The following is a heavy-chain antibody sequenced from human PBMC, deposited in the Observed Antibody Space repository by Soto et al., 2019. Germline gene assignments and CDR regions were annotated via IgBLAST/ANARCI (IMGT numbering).Heavy chain of an antibody. V-gene: IGHV1-69*01. J-gene: IGHJ5*02. CDR1: GDTFSRYA. D-gene: IGHD1-7*01. CDR3: ARDPNSNYGENWFDP. CDR2: IIPIFHKA. Sequence: QVQLVQSGAEVKKPGSSVKVSCKASGDTFSRYAISWVRQAPGQGLEWMGGIIPIFHKAKYAQRFQGRVTITADESTSTAYMELSSLRSEDTAVYYCARDPNSNYGENWFDPWGQGTLVTVSS.